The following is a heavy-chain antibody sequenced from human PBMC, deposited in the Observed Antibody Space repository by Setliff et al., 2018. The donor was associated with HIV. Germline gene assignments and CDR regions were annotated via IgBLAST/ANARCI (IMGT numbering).Heavy chain of an antibody. J-gene: IGHJ3*01. Sequence: PGGSLRLSCAASGFIFSDYFMDWVRQAPGKGLEWVGRSRNKAKRYTTEYAASVKGRFTISRDDAKNSVYLQMNSLKPEETAVYYCVRDQSGGKSDSSAFDLWGQGTMVTVSS. D-gene: IGHD2-15*01. V-gene: IGHV3-72*01. CDR1: GFIFSDYF. CDR2: SRNKAKRYTT. CDR3: VRDQSGGKSDSSAFDL.